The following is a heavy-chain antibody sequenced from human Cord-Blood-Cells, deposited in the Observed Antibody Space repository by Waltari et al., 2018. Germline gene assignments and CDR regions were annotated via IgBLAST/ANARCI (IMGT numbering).Heavy chain of an antibody. J-gene: IGHJ6*02. D-gene: IGHD1-26*01. CDR3: ARARKGRFYYYGMDV. CDR1: GGSFSGYY. CDR2: INHSGST. V-gene: IGHV4-34*01. Sequence: QVQLQQWGAGLLKPSETLSLTCAVYGGSFSGYYWSWIRQPPGKGLEWIGEINHSGSTNYNPSLKSRVTISVDTFKNQFSLKLSSVTAADTAVYYCARARKGRFYYYGMDVWGQGTTVTVSS.